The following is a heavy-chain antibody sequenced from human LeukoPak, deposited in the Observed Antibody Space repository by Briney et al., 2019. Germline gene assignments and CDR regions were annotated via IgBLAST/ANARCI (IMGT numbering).Heavy chain of an antibody. CDR1: GGSISSYY. CDR2: IYYSGST. V-gene: IGHV4-59*01. D-gene: IGHD3-22*01. J-gene: IGHJ4*02. CDR3: ARSLRYYDSSGYLYYFDY. Sequence: SETLSLTCTVSGGSISSYYWSWIRQPPGKGLEWIGYIYYSGSTNYNPSLKSRVTISVDTSKNQFSLKLSSVTAADTAVYYCARSLRYYDSSGYLYYFDYWGQGTLVTVSS.